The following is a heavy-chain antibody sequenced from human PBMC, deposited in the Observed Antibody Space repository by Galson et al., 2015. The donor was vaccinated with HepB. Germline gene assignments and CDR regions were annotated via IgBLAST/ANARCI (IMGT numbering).Heavy chain of an antibody. CDR2: ISYDGSNK. J-gene: IGHJ6*02. D-gene: IGHD3-10*01. V-gene: IGHV3-30*04. CDR3: ARVRGRIGFGELFKNYAMDV. CDR1: GFTFNSYA. Sequence: SLRLSCAASGFTFNSYAMHWVRQAPGKGLEWMALISYDGSNKYYADSVKGRFTISRDNFKNTLYLQMKSLRAEDTALYYCARVRGRIGFGELFKNYAMDVWGQGTTVTVSS.